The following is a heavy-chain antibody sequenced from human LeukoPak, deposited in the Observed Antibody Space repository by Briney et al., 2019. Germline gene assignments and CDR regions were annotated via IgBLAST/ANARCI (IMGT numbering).Heavy chain of an antibody. Sequence: SETLSLTCTVSGGSISSSSYYWGWIRQPPGKGLEWIGSTYYSGSTYYNPSLKSRVTISVDTSKNQFSLKLSSVTAADTAVYYCARVGGQDGFDYWGQGTLVTVSS. J-gene: IGHJ4*02. CDR3: ARVGGQDGFDY. D-gene: IGHD2-15*01. CDR1: GGSISSSSYY. V-gene: IGHV4-39*07. CDR2: TYYSGST.